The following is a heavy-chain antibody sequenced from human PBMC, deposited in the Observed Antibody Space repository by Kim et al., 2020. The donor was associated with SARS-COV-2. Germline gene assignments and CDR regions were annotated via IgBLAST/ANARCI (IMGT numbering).Heavy chain of an antibody. V-gene: IGHV3-30*04. CDR1: GFTFSSYA. CDR2: ISYDGSNK. Sequence: GGSLGLSCAASGFTFSSYAMHWVRQAPGKGLEWVAVISYDGSNKYYADSVKGRFTISRDNSKNTLYLQMNSLRAEDTAVYYCARAYYYGSGSYYYYYGMDVWGQGTTVTVSS. D-gene: IGHD3-10*01. CDR3: ARAYYYGSGSYYYYYGMDV. J-gene: IGHJ6*02.